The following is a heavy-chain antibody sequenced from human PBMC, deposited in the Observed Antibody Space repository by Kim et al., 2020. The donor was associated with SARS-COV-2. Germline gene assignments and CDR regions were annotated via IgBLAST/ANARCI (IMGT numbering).Heavy chain of an antibody. D-gene: IGHD1-26*01. CDR2: IRSKAYGGTT. J-gene: IGHJ6*03. CDR3: TRAHNIGSWAYDYYYSMDV. CDR1: GFTFGDSA. V-gene: IGHV3-49*04. Sequence: GGSLRLSCTASGFTFGDSAMSWVRQAPGKGLEWVGFIRSKAYGGTTEYAASVKGRFTISRDDSKSIAYLHMNSLKTEDTAVYYCTRAHNIGSWAYDYYYSMDVWGEGTTVTVSS.